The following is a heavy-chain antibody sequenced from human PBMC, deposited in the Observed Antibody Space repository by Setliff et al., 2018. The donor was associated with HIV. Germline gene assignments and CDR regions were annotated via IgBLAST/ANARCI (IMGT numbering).Heavy chain of an antibody. CDR2: IYISGST. J-gene: IGHJ4*02. CDR1: GGSISSYY. V-gene: IGHV4-4*09. Sequence: PSETLSLTCTVSGGSISSYYWSWIRQSPGKGLEWIGYIYISGSTNYNPSLKGRVTISVDTSKNQFSLKLSSVTAADTAVYYCAITGYSSGYWYFDYWGQGTLVTVSS. CDR3: AITGYSSGYWYFDY. D-gene: IGHD6-19*01.